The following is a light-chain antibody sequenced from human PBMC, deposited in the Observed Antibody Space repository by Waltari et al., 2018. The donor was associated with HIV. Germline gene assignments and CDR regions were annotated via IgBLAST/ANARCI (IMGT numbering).Light chain of an antibody. Sequence: VMTQSPAILSVSPGERATLSCRASQSISGNLAWYQQTPGQSPRLLIYGASTRAAGVPARFSGSGSGTEFTLTISSLQSEDFAIYYCQQYNKWPRTFGQGTAV. CDR1: QSISGN. CDR2: GAS. J-gene: IGKJ1*01. V-gene: IGKV3-15*01. CDR3: QQYNKWPRT.